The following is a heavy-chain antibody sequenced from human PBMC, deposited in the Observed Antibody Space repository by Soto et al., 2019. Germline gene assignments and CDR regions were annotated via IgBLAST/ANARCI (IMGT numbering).Heavy chain of an antibody. CDR2: ISYSGST. V-gene: IGHV4-59*08. CDR3: LTQGFGPLHGLVDV. J-gene: IGHJ6*02. CDR1: GGSCSCISNHY. Sequence: SETLSLTRPFCGGSCSCISNHYYSWIRQPPGKGLEWIGYISYSGSTSYNPSLKSRLIISVDTSQNQVSLKLASVTAADTAVYYCLTQGFGPLHGLVDVWGQGTTVTVSS. D-gene: IGHD3-10*01.